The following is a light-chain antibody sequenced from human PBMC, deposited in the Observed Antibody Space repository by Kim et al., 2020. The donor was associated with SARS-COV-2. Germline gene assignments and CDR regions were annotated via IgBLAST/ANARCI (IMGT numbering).Light chain of an antibody. J-gene: IGLJ3*02. CDR2: EVN. Sequence: GQSLTISCTGTSTDVGGYNYVSWYQQYPGKAPKLMIYEVNKRPSGVPDRFSGSKSGNTASLTVSGLQADDEADYYCSSYGGNNNLVFGGGTQLTVL. V-gene: IGLV2-8*01. CDR3: SSYGGNNNLV. CDR1: STDVGGYNY.